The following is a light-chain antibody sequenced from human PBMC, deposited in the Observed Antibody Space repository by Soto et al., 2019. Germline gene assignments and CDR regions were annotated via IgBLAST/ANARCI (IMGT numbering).Light chain of an antibody. CDR1: QSVSSSF. CDR2: AAS. J-gene: IGKJ4*01. CDR3: QEYGTSPAVT. V-gene: IGKV3-20*01. Sequence: EIVLTQSPGTLSLSPGERATLSCRASQSVSSSFLAWYQQKPGQAPRLLIYAASSRATGIPDRFSGSGFGTDFSLTISRLEPEDFAVYYCQEYGTSPAVTFGGGTKVEIK.